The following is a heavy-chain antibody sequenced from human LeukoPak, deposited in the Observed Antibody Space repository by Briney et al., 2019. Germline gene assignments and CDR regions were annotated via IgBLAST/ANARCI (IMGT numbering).Heavy chain of an antibody. D-gene: IGHD3-16*02. J-gene: IGHJ4*02. CDR3: ARTSMITFGGVIVGNDY. CDR1: GYTFTSYY. Sequence: ASVKVSCKASGYTFTSYYMHWVRQAPGQGLEWMGIINRSGGSTSYAQKFQGRVTMTRDTSISTAYMELSRLRSDDTAVYYCARTSMITFGGVIVGNDYWGQGTLVTVSS. CDR2: INRSGGST. V-gene: IGHV1-46*01.